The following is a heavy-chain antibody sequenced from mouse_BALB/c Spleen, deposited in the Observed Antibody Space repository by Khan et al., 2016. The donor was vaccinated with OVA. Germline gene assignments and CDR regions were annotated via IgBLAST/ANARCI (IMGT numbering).Heavy chain of an antibody. J-gene: IGHJ4*01. CDR3: ARRRIYDGYYGGAMDY. CDR2: ISSGSNTI. CDR1: GFTFSNFG. Sequence: EVELVESGGGLVQPGGSRKLSCAASGFTFSNFGMHWVRQAPEKGLEWVAYISSGSNTIYYADTVKGRFTISRDNPKHTLFLQMTSLRSGDTAMYYCARRRIYDGYYGGAMDYWGQGTSVTVSS. D-gene: IGHD2-3*01. V-gene: IGHV5-17*02.